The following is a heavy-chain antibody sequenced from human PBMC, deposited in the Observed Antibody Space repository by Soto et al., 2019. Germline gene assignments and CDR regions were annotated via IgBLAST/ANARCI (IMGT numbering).Heavy chain of an antibody. J-gene: IGHJ6*03. CDR1: GYTLTELS. CDR3: ARGRGYGDYDYYYYYMDV. CDR2: FDPEDGNT. V-gene: IGHV1-24*01. Sequence: ASVKVSCKVSGYTLTELSMHWVRQAPGKGLEWMGGFDPEDGNTNYAQKLQGRVTMTTDTSTSTAYMELRSLRSDDTAVYYCARGRGYGDYDYYYYYMDVWGKGTTVTVSS. D-gene: IGHD4-17*01.